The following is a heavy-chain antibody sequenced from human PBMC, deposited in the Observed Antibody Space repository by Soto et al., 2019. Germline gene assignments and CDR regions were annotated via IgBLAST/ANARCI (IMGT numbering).Heavy chain of an antibody. D-gene: IGHD3-10*01. Sequence: QEHLVESGGGVVQPGRALTLSCAASGFTFSSYAMHWVRQAQGKGLEWVAVISYDGSETYEADSVKGRFTISRDNSENTLYLQMNSLRPEDTAVYYCARDVTLWFGELFGAFDIWGQGKMVTVSS. V-gene: IGHV3-30-3*01. CDR2: ISYDGSET. CDR1: GFTFSSYA. CDR3: ARDVTLWFGELFGAFDI. J-gene: IGHJ3*02.